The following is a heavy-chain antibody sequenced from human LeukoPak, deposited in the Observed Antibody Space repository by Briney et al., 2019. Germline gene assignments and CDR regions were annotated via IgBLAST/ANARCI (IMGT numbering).Heavy chain of an antibody. D-gene: IGHD6-6*01. J-gene: IGHJ5*02. CDR2: ISSSSSYI. V-gene: IGHV3-21*01. CDR1: GFTFSSYS. CDR3: ARSASIAARRFDP. Sequence: GGSLRLSCAASGFTFSSYSMNWVRQAPGKGLEWVSSISSSSSYIHYADSVKGRFTISRDNAKNSLYLQMNSLRAEDTAVYYCARSASIAARRFDPWGQGTLVTVSS.